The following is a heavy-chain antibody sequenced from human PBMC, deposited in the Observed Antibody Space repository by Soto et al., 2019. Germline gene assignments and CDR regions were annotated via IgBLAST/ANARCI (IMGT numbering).Heavy chain of an antibody. Sequence: GASVKVSCKASGYSFTNYPIAWVRRAPGQGLEWMGWISAYSGDANYAQKFQGRVTMTTDTSTSTAYMELRSLRSDDTAVYYCASWGYSSGWPYYFDYWGQGTLVTVSS. CDR2: ISAYSGDA. CDR1: GYSFTNYP. D-gene: IGHD6-19*01. V-gene: IGHV1-18*01. CDR3: ASWGYSSGWPYYFDY. J-gene: IGHJ4*02.